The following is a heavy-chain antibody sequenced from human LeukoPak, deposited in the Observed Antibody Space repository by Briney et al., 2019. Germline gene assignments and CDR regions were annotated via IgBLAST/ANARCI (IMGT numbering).Heavy chain of an antibody. V-gene: IGHV4-39*07. CDR2: IYYSGST. Sequence: PSETLSLTCTVSGGSISSSSYYWGWIRQPPGKGLEWIGSIYYSGSTYYNPSLKSRVTISVDTSKNQFSLKLSSVTAADTAVYYCARGGDVDTANWFDPWGQGTLVTVSS. CDR1: GGSISSSSYY. J-gene: IGHJ5*02. CDR3: ARGGDVDTANWFDP. D-gene: IGHD5-18*01.